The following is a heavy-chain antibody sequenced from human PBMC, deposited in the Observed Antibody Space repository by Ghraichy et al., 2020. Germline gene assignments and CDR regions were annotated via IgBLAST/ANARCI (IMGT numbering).Heavy chain of an antibody. CDR2: INPNTGGT. D-gene: IGHD3-10*01. J-gene: IGHJ2*01. CDR3: ARDRGLGYWYFDL. CDR1: GYTFTDHY. Sequence: ASVKVSCKASGYTFTDHYMHWVRQAPGQGLEWMAWINPNTGGTNYAQKFQGRVTMTRDTSISTAYMELSKLTSDDTAVYYCARDRGLGYWYFDLWGRGTLVTVSS. V-gene: IGHV1-2*02.